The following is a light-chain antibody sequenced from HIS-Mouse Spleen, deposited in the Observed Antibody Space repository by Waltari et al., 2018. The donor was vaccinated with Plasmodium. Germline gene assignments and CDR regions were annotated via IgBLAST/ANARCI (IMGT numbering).Light chain of an antibody. Sequence: QSVLTQPPSVSEAPRQRVTISCSGSSSNLGNNAVNWYQQLPGKAPKLLIYYDDLLPSGVSDRFSGSKSGTSASLAISGLQSEDEADYYCAAWDDRLNGPVFGGGTKLTVL. V-gene: IGLV1-36*01. CDR2: YDD. CDR3: AAWDDRLNGPV. J-gene: IGLJ3*02. CDR1: SSNLGNNA.